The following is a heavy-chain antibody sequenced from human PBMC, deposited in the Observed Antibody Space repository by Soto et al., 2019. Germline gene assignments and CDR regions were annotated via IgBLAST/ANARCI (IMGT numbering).Heavy chain of an antibody. J-gene: IGHJ4*02. V-gene: IGHV3-30*18. Sequence: QVQLVESGGGVVQPGRSLRLSCVASGFTFSSYGMHWVRQAPGKGLEWVAIISYDGSNTYYEDSVKGRFTISRDNSKNTLYLQMNSLRAEDTSVYYCAKEGGLSGSYYISISYYFDYWGQGTLVTVSS. CDR2: ISYDGSNT. D-gene: IGHD1-26*01. CDR1: GFTFSSYG. CDR3: AKEGGLSGSYYISISYYFDY.